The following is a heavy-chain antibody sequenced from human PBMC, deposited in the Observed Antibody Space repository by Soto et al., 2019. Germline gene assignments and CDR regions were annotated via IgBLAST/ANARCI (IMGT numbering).Heavy chain of an antibody. CDR2: IIPILGIA. D-gene: IGHD3-10*01. V-gene: IGHV1-69*04. CDR1: GYTFTSYY. Sequence: ASVKVSCKASGYTFTSYYIHWVRQAPGQGLEWMGRIIPILGIANYAQKFQGRVTITADKSTSTAYMELSSLRSEDTAVYYCARAQTYYYGSGSYNWDYWGQGTLVTVSS. CDR3: ARAQTYYYGSGSYNWDY. J-gene: IGHJ4*02.